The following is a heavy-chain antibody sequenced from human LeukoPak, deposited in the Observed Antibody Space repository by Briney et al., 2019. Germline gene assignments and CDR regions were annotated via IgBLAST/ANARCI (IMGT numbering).Heavy chain of an antibody. D-gene: IGHD3-16*01. CDR1: GFTSSSYA. CDR2: ISSNGGST. CDR3: ARGAITRGLDY. Sequence: GGSLRLSCAASGFTSSSYAMHWVRQAPGKGLEYVSAISSNGGSTYYANSVKGRFTISRDNSKNTLYLQMGSLRAEDMAVYYCARGAITRGLDYWGQGTLVTVSS. V-gene: IGHV3-64*01. J-gene: IGHJ4*02.